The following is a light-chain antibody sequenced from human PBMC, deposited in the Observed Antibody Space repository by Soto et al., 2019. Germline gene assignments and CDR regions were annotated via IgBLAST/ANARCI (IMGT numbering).Light chain of an antibody. CDR3: SLYTTDSTDV. V-gene: IGLV2-14*01. CDR1: MRDVGAYNL. Sequence: QSALTQPASVSGSPGQSITISCAGTMRDVGAYNLVSWYQQHPGRAPQLIIYEVRNRPSGIPDRFSGSKSGNTASLTISGLQAEDEAEYYCSLYTTDSTDVFGTGTKLTVL. J-gene: IGLJ1*01. CDR2: EVR.